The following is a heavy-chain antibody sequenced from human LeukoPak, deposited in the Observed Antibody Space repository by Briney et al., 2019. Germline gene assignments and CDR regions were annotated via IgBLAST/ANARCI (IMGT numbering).Heavy chain of an antibody. D-gene: IGHD4-17*01. Sequence: GGSLRLSCAASGFTFSDYYMSWIRQAPGKGLEWVSYISSSGSTIYYADSVKGRFTISRDNAKNSLYLQMNSLRAEDTAVYYCASLSRMTTDYYYYYMYVWGKGTTVTVSS. J-gene: IGHJ6*03. V-gene: IGHV3-11*04. CDR2: ISSSGSTI. CDR3: ASLSRMTTDYYYYYMYV. CDR1: GFTFSDYY.